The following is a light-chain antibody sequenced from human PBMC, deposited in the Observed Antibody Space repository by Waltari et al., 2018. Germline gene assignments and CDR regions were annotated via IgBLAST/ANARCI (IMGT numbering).Light chain of an antibody. CDR3: FSYADGRSLV. J-gene: IGLJ2*01. CDR1: STDLGSFTL. CDR2: EGT. V-gene: IGLV2-23*01. Sequence: QSALTQPASVSGSPVPSIPLSCTGSSTDLGSFTLVSWYQHHPDKPPKLLIYEGTERPSGISHRFSGSKSGNTASLTISTLQAEDEADYYCFSYADGRSLVFGGGTKLTVL.